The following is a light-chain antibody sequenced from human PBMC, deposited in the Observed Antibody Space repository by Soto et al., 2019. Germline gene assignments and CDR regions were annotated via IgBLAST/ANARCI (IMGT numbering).Light chain of an antibody. CDR1: QSVNTW. Sequence: IQMTQSPSTLSASVGDRVTIACRASQSVNTWLAWYQKKPGKAPKLLIYDASSLQSGVPSRFSGSGSGTEFTLNVSSLQPDDFATYYCQQYNSDWGFGQGTKVEIK. CDR3: QQYNSDWG. J-gene: IGKJ1*01. V-gene: IGKV1-5*01. CDR2: DAS.